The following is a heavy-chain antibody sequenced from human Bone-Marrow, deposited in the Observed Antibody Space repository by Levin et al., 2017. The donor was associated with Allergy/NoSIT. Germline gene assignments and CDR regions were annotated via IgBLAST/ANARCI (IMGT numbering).Heavy chain of an antibody. Sequence: GGSLRLSCAASGFSFSGSTMDWVRQASGKGLEWVGRIRTKTNTYATAYAASVKGRFTISRDDSKNTAYLQMNSLKTEDTAVYYCTRGGLGDPFDYWGQGTLVTVSS. CDR3: TRGGLGDPFDY. D-gene: IGHD2-21*02. CDR1: GFSFSGST. V-gene: IGHV3-73*01. CDR2: IRTKTNTYAT. J-gene: IGHJ4*02.